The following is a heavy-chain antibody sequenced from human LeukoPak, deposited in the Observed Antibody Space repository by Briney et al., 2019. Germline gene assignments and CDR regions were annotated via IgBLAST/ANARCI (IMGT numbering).Heavy chain of an antibody. V-gene: IGHV4-61*08. J-gene: IGHJ4*02. CDR1: GSSISSGDYY. D-gene: IGHD3-22*01. CDR2: IYYSGST. Sequence: IPSETLSLTGTGSGSSISSGDYYWSWIRQPPGKGLEWIGYIYYSGSTNYNPSLKSRVTISVDTSKNQFSLKLSSVTAADTAVYYCASLNDSSGYCYFDYWGQGTLVTVSS. CDR3: ASLNDSSGYCYFDY.